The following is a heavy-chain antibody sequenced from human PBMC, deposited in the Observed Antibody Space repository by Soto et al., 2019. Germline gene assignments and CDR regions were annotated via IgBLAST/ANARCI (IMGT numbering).Heavy chain of an antibody. V-gene: IGHV3-74*01. CDR1: GFTFSSYW. J-gene: IGHJ5*02. CDR3: ARDGSRYYGSGSPWFDP. D-gene: IGHD3-10*01. Sequence: GGSLRLSCAASGFTFSSYWMHWVRQAPGKGLVWVSRINSDGSSTSYADSVKGRFTISRDNAKNTLYLQMNSLRAEDTAVYYCARDGSRYYGSGSPWFDPWGQGTLVTVSS. CDR2: INSDGSST.